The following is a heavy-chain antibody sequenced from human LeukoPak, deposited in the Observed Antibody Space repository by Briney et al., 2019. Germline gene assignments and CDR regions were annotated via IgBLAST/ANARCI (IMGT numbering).Heavy chain of an antibody. V-gene: IGHV3-23*01. D-gene: IGHD2-2*01. CDR2: ISGNGATT. CDR3: VANMYNYMDV. J-gene: IGHJ6*03. Sequence: PGGSLRLSSAVSGLTFSTYAMSWVRQAPGRGLEWVSSISGNGATTYYADSVKGRFTISRDNSKNTAFLQMNGLRAEDTAVYYAVANMYNYMDVWAKGPRSPSP. CDR1: GLTFSTYA.